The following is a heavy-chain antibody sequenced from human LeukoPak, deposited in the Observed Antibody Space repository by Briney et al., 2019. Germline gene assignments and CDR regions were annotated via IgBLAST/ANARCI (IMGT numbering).Heavy chain of an antibody. CDR2: TYYRSKWYN. J-gene: IGHJ2*01. V-gene: IGHV6-1*01. CDR1: GDSVSSNNAA. Sequence: SQTLSLTCAISGDSVSSNNAAWHWIRQSPSRGLEWLGRTYYRSKWYNDYAVSVKSRITINPDTSKNQFSLRLNSVTPEDTAVYYCARDGRWVGAASYWYFDLWGRGTLVTVSS. D-gene: IGHD2-15*01. CDR3: ARDGRWVGAASYWYFDL.